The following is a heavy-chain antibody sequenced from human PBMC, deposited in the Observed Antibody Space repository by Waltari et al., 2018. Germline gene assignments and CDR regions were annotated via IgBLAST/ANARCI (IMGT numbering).Heavy chain of an antibody. J-gene: IGHJ4*02. Sequence: QVQLQESGPGLVKPSETLSLTCAVSGYSISSGYYWGWIRQPPGKGLEWIGRIYHSGSTYYNPSLKRRVTISVDTSKNQFSLKLSSVTAADTAVYYCARLHGDYFDYWGQGTLVTVSS. CDR1: GYSISSGYY. D-gene: IGHD4-17*01. CDR2: IYHSGST. V-gene: IGHV4-38-2*01. CDR3: ARLHGDYFDY.